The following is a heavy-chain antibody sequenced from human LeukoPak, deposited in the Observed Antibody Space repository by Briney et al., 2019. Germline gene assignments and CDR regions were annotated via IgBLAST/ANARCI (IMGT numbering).Heavy chain of an antibody. V-gene: IGHV3-66*01. J-gene: IGHJ4*02. CDR2: IYSGGST. Sequence: GGSLRLSCAASGFTFSSYGMHWVRQAPGKGLEWVSVIYSGGSTYYADSVKGRFTISRDNSKNTLYLQMNSLRAEDTAVYYCARVRGGGWYFDYWGQGTLVTVSS. D-gene: IGHD6-19*01. CDR1: GFTFSSYG. CDR3: ARVRGGGWYFDY.